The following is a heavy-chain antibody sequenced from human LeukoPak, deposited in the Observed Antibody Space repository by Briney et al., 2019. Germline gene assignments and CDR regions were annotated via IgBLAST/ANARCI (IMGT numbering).Heavy chain of an antibody. CDR2: IYYGGST. CDR1: GGSISSGDYY. Sequence: PSETLSLTCTVSGGSISSGDYYWSWIRQPPGKGLEWIGYIYYGGSTYYNPSLKSRVTISVDTSKNQFSLKLSSVTAADTAVYYCARAPDYGGVDYWGQGTLVTVSS. D-gene: IGHD4-23*01. J-gene: IGHJ4*02. CDR3: ARAPDYGGVDY. V-gene: IGHV4-30-4*01.